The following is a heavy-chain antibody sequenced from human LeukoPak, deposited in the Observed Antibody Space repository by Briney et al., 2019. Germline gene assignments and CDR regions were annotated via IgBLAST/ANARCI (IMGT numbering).Heavy chain of an antibody. CDR1: GGSISSGGYY. V-gene: IGHV4-31*03. D-gene: IGHD3-10*01. CDR3: ARGGITMVRGVIFSFDY. Sequence: SQTLSLTCTVSGGSISSGGYYWSWIRQHPGKGLEWIGYIYYSGSTYYNPSLKSRVTISVDTSKNQFSLKLSSVTAADTAVYYYARGGITMVRGVIFSFDYWGQGTLVTVSS. CDR2: IYYSGST. J-gene: IGHJ4*02.